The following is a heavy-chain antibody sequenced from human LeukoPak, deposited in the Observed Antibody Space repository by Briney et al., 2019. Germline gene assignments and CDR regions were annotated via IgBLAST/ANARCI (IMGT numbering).Heavy chain of an antibody. J-gene: IGHJ6*02. CDR1: GYTFTSYY. V-gene: IGHV1-46*01. Sequence: ASVKVSCKASGYTFTSYYMHWVRQAPGQGLEWMGIINPSGGSASYAQKFQGRVTMTRDTSTSTVYMELSSLRSEGTAVYYCARDHGDSSGYTPSAYYYYGMDVWGQGTTVTVSS. CDR3: ARDHGDSSGYTPSAYYYYGMDV. CDR2: INPSGGSA. D-gene: IGHD3-22*01.